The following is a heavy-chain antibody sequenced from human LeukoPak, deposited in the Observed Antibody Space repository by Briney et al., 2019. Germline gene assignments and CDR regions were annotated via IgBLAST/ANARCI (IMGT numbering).Heavy chain of an antibody. CDR2: IYTSGST. CDR1: GGSFSGYY. Sequence: SETLSLTCAVYGGSFSGYYWSWIRQPAGKGLEWIGRIYTSGSTNYNPSLKSRVTMSVDTSKNQFSLKLSSVTAADTAVYYCAREIVVVPAAYDYWGQGTLVTVSS. J-gene: IGHJ4*02. V-gene: IGHV4-4*07. D-gene: IGHD2-2*01. CDR3: AREIVVVPAAYDY.